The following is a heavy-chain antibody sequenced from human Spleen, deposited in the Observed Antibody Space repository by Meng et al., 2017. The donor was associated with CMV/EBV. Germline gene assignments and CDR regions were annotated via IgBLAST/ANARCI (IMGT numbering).Heavy chain of an antibody. D-gene: IGHD5-24*01. V-gene: IGHV3-11*04. J-gene: IGHJ4*02. Sequence: AASGLTFSDCYMSWIGQAPGKGLEWVSYVSTSGSTIYYGDSVKGRFTISRDNAKNSLYLQMNSLRAEDTAVYYCASMRWLQLLRDYWGQGTLVTVSS. CDR3: ASMRWLQLLRDY. CDR1: GLTFSDCY. CDR2: VSTSGSTI.